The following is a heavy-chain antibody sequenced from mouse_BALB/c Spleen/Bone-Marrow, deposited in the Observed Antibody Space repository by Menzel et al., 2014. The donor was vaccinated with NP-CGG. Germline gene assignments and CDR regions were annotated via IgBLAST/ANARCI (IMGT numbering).Heavy chain of an antibody. V-gene: IGHV2-9*02. J-gene: IGHJ4*01. CDR2: IWPGGST. Sequence: QVQLKQSGPGLEESSQSLSISCTVSGFSLISYGVHWIRQRPGKGLEWLGVIWPGGSTNYNSALMSRLSISKDNSKSQVFLKINSLQSDDTAMYYCARDLYYDYDVGAMDYWGQGTSVTVSS. CDR3: ARDLYYDYDVGAMDY. CDR1: GFSLISYG. D-gene: IGHD2-4*01.